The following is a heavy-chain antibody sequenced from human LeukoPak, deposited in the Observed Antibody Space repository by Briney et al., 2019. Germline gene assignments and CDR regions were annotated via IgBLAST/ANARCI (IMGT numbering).Heavy chain of an antibody. V-gene: IGHV3-23*01. Sequence: GGSLRLSCAASGFTFSSYAMRWVRQAPGKGLEWVSGISGSGDNTYYADSVKGRFTTSTDNSKNTLYLQINSLRAEDTAVYYCAKWGCSGGSCYPFDYWGQGTLVTVSS. CDR2: ISGSGDNT. D-gene: IGHD2-15*01. CDR3: AKWGCSGGSCYPFDY. J-gene: IGHJ4*02. CDR1: GFTFSSYA.